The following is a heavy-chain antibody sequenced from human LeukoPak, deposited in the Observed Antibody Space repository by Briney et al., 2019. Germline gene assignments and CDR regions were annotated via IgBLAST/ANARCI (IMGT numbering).Heavy chain of an antibody. CDR2: IYHSGST. V-gene: IGHV4-38-2*02. J-gene: IGHJ4*02. CDR1: GYSISSGYY. Sequence: SETLSLTCTVSGYSISSGYYWGWIRQPPGKGLEWIGSIYHSGSTYYNPSLKSRVTISVDTSKNQCSLKLSSVTAADTAVYYCARVGITIFGVDWYYFDYWGQGTLVTVSS. CDR3: ARVGITIFGVDWYYFDY. D-gene: IGHD3-3*01.